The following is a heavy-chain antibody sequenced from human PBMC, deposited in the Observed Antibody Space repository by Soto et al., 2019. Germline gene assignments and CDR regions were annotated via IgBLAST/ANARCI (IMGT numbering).Heavy chain of an antibody. J-gene: IGHJ6*02. CDR3: ARGSRVKIPAASGRDYYYHGLDV. D-gene: IGHD6-25*01. CDR1: GGSFSGYS. V-gene: IGHV4-34*01. CDR2: INHRGST. Sequence: QVQLQQWGAGLLKPSETLSLTCAVYGGSFSGYSWGWIRKPPGRGLGGIGEINHRGSTNYNPSLKRRVTISVDTSKNQFSLKLNSVTAADTAVYYCARGSRVKIPAASGRDYYYHGLDVWGQGTAVTVSS.